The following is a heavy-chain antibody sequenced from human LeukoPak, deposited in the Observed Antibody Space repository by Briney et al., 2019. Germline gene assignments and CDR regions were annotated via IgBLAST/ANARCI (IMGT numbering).Heavy chain of an antibody. J-gene: IGHJ4*02. D-gene: IGHD1-1*01. Sequence: SETLSLTCAVYGGSFSGYYWNWIRQPPGKGLEWIGSIYYTGSTYYSPSLKSRVTISVDTSGNHFSLKLSSVTAADTAVYYCARLDFPHYFDCWGQGTLVTVSS. CDR1: GGSFSGYY. V-gene: IGHV4-59*05. CDR3: ARLDFPHYFDC. CDR2: IYYTGST.